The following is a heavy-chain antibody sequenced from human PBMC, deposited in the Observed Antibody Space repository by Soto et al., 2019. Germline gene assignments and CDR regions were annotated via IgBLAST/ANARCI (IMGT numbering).Heavy chain of an antibody. J-gene: IGHJ4*02. Sequence: QVQLVQSGAEVKKPGASVKVSCKASGFTFTSYGISWVRQAPGQGPEWMGWISAYNGDTTYAQKFQGRVTMTTDTSTTTASMELRGLRSDDTAVYYCARDYYGGGYDSPIDYWGQGTLVTVSS. CDR3: ARDYYGGGYDSPIDY. CDR1: GFTFTSYG. D-gene: IGHD5-12*01. V-gene: IGHV1-18*04. CDR2: ISAYNGDT.